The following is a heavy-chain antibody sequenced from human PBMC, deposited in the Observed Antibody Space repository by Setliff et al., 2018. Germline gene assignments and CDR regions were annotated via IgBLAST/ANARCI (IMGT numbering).Heavy chain of an antibody. CDR1: GFTFSRYT. V-gene: IGHV3-23*01. CDR3: AKQGLLWFGELFHPQDY. Sequence: GESLKISCAASGFTFSRYTINWVRQAPGKGLEWVSAISGSGGSTYYAGSVKGRFTISRDNSKNTLYLQMNSLRAEDTAVYYCAKQGLLWFGELFHPQDYWGQGTLVTVSS. J-gene: IGHJ4*02. D-gene: IGHD3-10*01. CDR2: ISGSGGST.